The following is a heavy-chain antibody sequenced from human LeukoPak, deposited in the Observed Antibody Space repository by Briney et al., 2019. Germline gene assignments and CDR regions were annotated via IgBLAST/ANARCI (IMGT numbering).Heavy chain of an antibody. CDR1: GFTFSSYG. Sequence: GGSLRLSCAASGFTFSSYGMSWVRQAPGKGLEWVSFISSSGTYIYYADSVQGRFTISRDNAKNSLFLQMNSLRAEDTSVYYCARDWADCSAGSCPYDAFDIWGQGTTVTVSS. D-gene: IGHD2-15*01. CDR3: ARDWADCSAGSCPYDAFDI. V-gene: IGHV3-21*01. CDR2: ISSSGTYI. J-gene: IGHJ3*02.